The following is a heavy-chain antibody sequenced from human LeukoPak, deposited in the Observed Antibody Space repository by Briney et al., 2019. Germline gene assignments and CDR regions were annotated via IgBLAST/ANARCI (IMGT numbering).Heavy chain of an antibody. CDR2: IRYDGSNK. D-gene: IGHD3-10*01. V-gene: IGHV3-30*02. CDR1: GFTFSSYG. J-gene: IGHJ4*02. CDR3: AAGFGLLNRLFDY. Sequence: PGGSLRLSCAASGFTFSSYGMHWVRQAPGKGLEWVAFIRYDGSNKYYADSVKGRFTISRDNSKNTLYLQMNSLRAEDTAVYYCAAGFGLLNRLFDYWGQGTLVTVSS.